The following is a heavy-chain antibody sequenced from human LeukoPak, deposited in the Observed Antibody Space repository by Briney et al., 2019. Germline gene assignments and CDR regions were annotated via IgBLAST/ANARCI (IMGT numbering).Heavy chain of an antibody. CDR3: ARQVALGSSWPVYFQH. D-gene: IGHD6-13*01. J-gene: IGHJ1*01. V-gene: IGHV4-39*01. CDR1: GGSISSSNW. CDR2: TFYSGST. Sequence: SATLSLTCAVSGGSISSSNWWSWVRQPPGKGLEFIGSTFYSGSTYYNPSLKSRVTISVDTSKNQFSLNLSSVTAADTAIYFCARQVALGSSWPVYFQHWGQGTLVTVSS.